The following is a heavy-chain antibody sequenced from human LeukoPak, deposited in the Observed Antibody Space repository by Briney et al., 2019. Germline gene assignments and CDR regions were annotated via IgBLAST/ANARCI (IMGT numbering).Heavy chain of an antibody. J-gene: IGHJ4*02. CDR1: GYSISSGYY. Sequence: PSETLSLTCTVSGYSISSGYYWGWIRQPPGKGLEWIGTTYYSGSTCYNPSLKSRVTIFVDTSKNQFSLKLNSVTAADTAVYYCARHSRGLDYWGQGTLVTVSS. CDR2: TYYSGST. V-gene: IGHV4-38-2*02. CDR3: ARHSRGLDY. D-gene: IGHD6-19*01.